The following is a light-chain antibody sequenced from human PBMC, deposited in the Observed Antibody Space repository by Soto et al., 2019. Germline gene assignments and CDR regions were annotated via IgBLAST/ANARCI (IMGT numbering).Light chain of an antibody. V-gene: IGKV3-15*01. Sequence: EIVMTQSPATLSVSPGDRATLSCRASESVTSSLAWYQQKPGQPPRLLIYAASTRATDVPARFSGGGSETEFTLTISSLEPKDFAVYYCQQRSNWPGTFGLGTKVDIK. CDR2: AAS. CDR1: ESVTSS. J-gene: IGKJ1*01. CDR3: QQRSNWPGT.